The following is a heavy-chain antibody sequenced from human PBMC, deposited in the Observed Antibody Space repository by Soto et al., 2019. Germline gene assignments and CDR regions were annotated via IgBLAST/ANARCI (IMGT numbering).Heavy chain of an antibody. Sequence: QVQLVESGGGVVQPGRSLRLSCAASGFTFRSYHMHWVRQAPGKGLEWVASISYDENNKYYTDSVKGRFTISRDNSKNTLYLQMNSLRDEDTAVYCCARAMDAAMASKDNWFDPWGQGTLVTVSS. J-gene: IGHJ5*02. CDR2: ISYDENNK. V-gene: IGHV3-30-3*01. D-gene: IGHD5-18*01. CDR3: ARAMDAAMASKDNWFDP. CDR1: GFTFRSYH.